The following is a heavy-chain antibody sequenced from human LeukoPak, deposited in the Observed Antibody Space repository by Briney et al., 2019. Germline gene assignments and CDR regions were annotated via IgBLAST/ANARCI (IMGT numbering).Heavy chain of an antibody. CDR1: GGSFTEYH. Sequence: SETLSLTCAVYGGSFTEYHWSWIRQPPGKSLEWIGEINYPGRTHYNPSLTSRVTISIDMSERQFSLRLTSVTAADTAAYYCARERRVEVSARQTVAFDMWAQGTMVIVSS. V-gene: IGHV4-34*01. CDR2: INYPGRT. J-gene: IGHJ3*02. CDR3: ARERRVEVSARQTVAFDM. D-gene: IGHD5/OR15-5a*01.